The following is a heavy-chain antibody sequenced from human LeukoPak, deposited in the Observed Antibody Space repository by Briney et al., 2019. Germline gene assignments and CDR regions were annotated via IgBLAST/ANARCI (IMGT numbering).Heavy chain of an antibody. Sequence: GRSLRLSCAASGFTFDDYARHWVRQAPGKGLEWVSGISWNSGSIGYADSVKGRFTISRDNAKNSLYLQMNSLRAEDTALYYCAKDSSSSWYYFDYWGQGTLVTVSS. D-gene: IGHD6-13*01. J-gene: IGHJ4*02. CDR2: ISWNSGSI. V-gene: IGHV3-9*01. CDR1: GFTFDDYA. CDR3: AKDSSSSWYYFDY.